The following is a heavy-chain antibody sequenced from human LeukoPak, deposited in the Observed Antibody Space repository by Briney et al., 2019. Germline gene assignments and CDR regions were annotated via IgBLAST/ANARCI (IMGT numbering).Heavy chain of an antibody. J-gene: IGHJ4*02. V-gene: IGHV1-18*01. CDR1: GYTFSRYG. CDR2: IGVFNGNR. Sequence: GASVKVSCKTSGYTFSRYGFSWVRRAPGQGLEWIGWIGVFNGNRNYAKSVQGRITLTADTSTNTTYMELRSLTSDDTAVYFYGRDWDWHVQFWGQGTLITVSS. CDR3: GRDWDWHVQF. D-gene: IGHD1-26*01.